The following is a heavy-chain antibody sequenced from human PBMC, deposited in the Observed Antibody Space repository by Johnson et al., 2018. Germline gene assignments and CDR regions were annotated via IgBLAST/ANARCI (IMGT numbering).Heavy chain of an antibody. CDR2: MNPNSGNT. J-gene: IGHJ3*02. Sequence: QVQPVESGAEVKKPGASXKVSCKASGYTFTNYDINWVRQATGQGLEWMGWMNPNSGNTGYAQKFQGRATMTADKSTMTAYLDLSRLRSEDTAVYYCAVEMQNIWGQGTMVTVSS. D-gene: IGHD5-24*01. CDR1: GYTFTNYD. CDR3: AVEMQNI. V-gene: IGHV1-8*01.